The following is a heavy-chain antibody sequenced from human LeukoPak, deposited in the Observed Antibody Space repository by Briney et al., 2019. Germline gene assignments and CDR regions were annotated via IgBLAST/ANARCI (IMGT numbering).Heavy chain of an antibody. CDR1: GGSISSGGYY. CDR2: INHSGST. D-gene: IGHD6-13*01. J-gene: IGHJ4*02. V-gene: IGHV4-39*07. Sequence: SETLSLTCTVSGGSISSGGYYWSWIRQPPGKGLEWIGEINHSGSTNYNPSLKSRVTISVDTSKNQFSLKLSSVTAADTAVYYCARGPRSPGIAAAGTLFDYWGQGTLVTVSS. CDR3: ARGPRSPGIAAAGTLFDY.